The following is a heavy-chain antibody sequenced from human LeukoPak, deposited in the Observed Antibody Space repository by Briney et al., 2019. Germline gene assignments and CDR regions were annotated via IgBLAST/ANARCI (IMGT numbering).Heavy chain of an antibody. CDR2: IRYDGSNK. V-gene: IGHV3-30*02. Sequence: PGGSLRLSCAASGFTFSSYGMHWVRQAPGKGLEWVAFIRYDGSNKYYADSVKGRFTISRDNSKNTLYLQMNSLRAEDTAVYYCARDPHDFWSGYYSYYYMDVWGKGTTVTVSS. D-gene: IGHD3-3*01. CDR3: ARDPHDFWSGYYSYYYMDV. J-gene: IGHJ6*03. CDR1: GFTFSSYG.